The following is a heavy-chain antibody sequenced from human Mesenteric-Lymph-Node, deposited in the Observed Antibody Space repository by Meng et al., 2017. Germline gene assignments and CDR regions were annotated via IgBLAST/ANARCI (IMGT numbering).Heavy chain of an antibody. CDR1: GGPISSRNL. V-gene: IGHV4-4*02. J-gene: IGHJ5*02. D-gene: IGHD1-26*01. Sequence: QESGPALGMPAGTLALTRPLSGGPISSRNLWSWVRPPPGKGLEWIGEIYHSGSTNYNPSLKSRVTISVDKSKNQFSLNLSSVTAADTAVYYCARGQRSYSGSYPEWFDPWGQGTLVTVSS. CDR2: IYHSGST. CDR3: ARGQRSYSGSYPEWFDP.